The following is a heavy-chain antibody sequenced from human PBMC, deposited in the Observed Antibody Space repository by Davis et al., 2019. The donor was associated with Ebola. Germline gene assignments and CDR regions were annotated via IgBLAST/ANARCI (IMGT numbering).Heavy chain of an antibody. CDR3: ARGGSYREFDY. J-gene: IGHJ4*02. Sequence: AASVKVSCKASGYTFTSYGISWVRQAPGQGLEWMGWINAGNGNTKYSQKFQGRVTITRDTSASTAYMELSSLRSEDTAVYYCARGGSYREFDYWGQGTLVTVSS. D-gene: IGHD1-26*01. V-gene: IGHV1-3*01. CDR2: INAGNGNT. CDR1: GYTFTSYG.